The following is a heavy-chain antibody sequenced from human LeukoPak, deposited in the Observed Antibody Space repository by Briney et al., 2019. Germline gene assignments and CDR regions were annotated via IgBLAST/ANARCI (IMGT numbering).Heavy chain of an antibody. J-gene: IGHJ4*02. Sequence: GGSLRLSCATSGFTFSDAWMSWVRQAPGKGLEWVGRIQSKTDGGPTEYAAPVKGRFTISRDDSKSTLYLQMNSLKAGDTAVYYCNTDRGALTNWGPGTLVTVSS. V-gene: IGHV3-15*01. CDR2: IQSKTDGGPT. D-gene: IGHD3-10*01. CDR3: NTDRGALTN. CDR1: GFTFSDAW.